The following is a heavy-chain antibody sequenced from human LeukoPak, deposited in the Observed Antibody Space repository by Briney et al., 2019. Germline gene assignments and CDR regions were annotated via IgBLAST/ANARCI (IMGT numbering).Heavy chain of an antibody. D-gene: IGHD3-22*01. CDR3: ARESIVVVSIVSLPGTDAFDI. CDR2: ISSSSSYI. J-gene: IGHJ3*02. V-gene: IGHV3-21*01. Sequence: PGGSLRLSCAASGFTFSSYEMNWVRQAPGKGLEWVSSISSSSSYIYYADSVKGRFTISRDNAKNTLYLQMNSLRAEDTAVYYCARESIVVVSIVSLPGTDAFDIWGQGTMVTVSS. CDR1: GFTFSSYE.